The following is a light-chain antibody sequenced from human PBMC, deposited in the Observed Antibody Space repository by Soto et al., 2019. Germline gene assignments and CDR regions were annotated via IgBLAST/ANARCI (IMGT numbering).Light chain of an antibody. V-gene: IGLV2-23*01. CDR3: CSYAGSSFYV. CDR2: EGT. J-gene: IGLJ1*01. Sequence: QSALTQPASVSGSPGHSITISCTGTSSDVGNYNLVSWYQQHPGKAPKLMIYEGTKRPSGVSNRFSGSKSGNTASLTISGLQFEDEADYYCCSYAGSSFYVFGSGTKVTVL. CDR1: SSDVGNYNL.